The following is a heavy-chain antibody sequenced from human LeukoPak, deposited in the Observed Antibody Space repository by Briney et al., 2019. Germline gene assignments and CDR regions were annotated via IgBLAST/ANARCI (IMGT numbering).Heavy chain of an antibody. Sequence: GGSLRLLCGASGFTFSSYGMSWVRWAPGQALKGVAAISGSGCSTYYEDSMKGQFSNSTDNSKNTLYLQMNSLRAEDTAVYYCAKEGYGRGDVDWLLPEGYYYHYYYMDVWGKGTTVTISS. CDR3: AKEGYGRGDVDWLLPEGYYYHYYYMDV. D-gene: IGHD3-9*01. V-gene: IGHV3-23*01. CDR1: GFTFSSYG. J-gene: IGHJ6*03. CDR2: ISGSGCST.